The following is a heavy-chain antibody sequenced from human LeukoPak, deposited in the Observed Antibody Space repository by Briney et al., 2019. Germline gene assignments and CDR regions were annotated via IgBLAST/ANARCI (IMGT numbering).Heavy chain of an antibody. CDR3: AKDAAVGSSGYYYVPPLYYFHY. CDR2: IKDDGSET. D-gene: IGHD3-22*01. Sequence: GGSLRLFCAASGFTFSDYWMTWVRQAPGKGLQWVANIKDDGSETYYVDSVKGRFTISRDNAKNSLYLQMNSLRAEDTAVYYCAKDAAVGSSGYYYVPPLYYFHYWGQGTLVTVSS. V-gene: IGHV3-7*01. CDR1: GFTFSDYW. J-gene: IGHJ4*02.